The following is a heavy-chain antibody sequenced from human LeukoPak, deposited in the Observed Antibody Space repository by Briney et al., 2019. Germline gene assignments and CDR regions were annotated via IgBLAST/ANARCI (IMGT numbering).Heavy chain of an antibody. V-gene: IGHV1-2*02. CDR3: AREGDTAMVHFDF. D-gene: IGHD5-18*01. Sequence: ASVTVSCQASGYTHIEYYRHWLRQAAGKGLDWMGWINNNSGDTKFAQKFQGRVTMTRDTSISTTYMEVSRLKSDDTAVYYCAREGDTAMVHFDFWGQGTLVTVSS. J-gene: IGHJ4*02. CDR2: INNNSGDT. CDR1: GYTHIEYY.